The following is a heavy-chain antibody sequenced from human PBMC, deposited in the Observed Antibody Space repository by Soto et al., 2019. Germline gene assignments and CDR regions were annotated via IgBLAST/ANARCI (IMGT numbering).Heavy chain of an antibody. Sequence: ETLSLTGPVSGGSISNYYCSWIRQPAGKGLEWIGRIDTSGSTNYNPSLKSRVTMSVDTSKQEFSLKLSSVTAADTALYYCARGGQDFWSGPFDYWGRGALVTVYS. J-gene: IGHJ4*02. CDR1: GGSISNYY. CDR3: ARGGQDFWSGPFDY. V-gene: IGHV4-4*07. D-gene: IGHD3-3*01. CDR2: IDTSGST.